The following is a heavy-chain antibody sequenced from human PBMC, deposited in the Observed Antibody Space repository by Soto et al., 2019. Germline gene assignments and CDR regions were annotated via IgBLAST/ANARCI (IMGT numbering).Heavy chain of an antibody. D-gene: IGHD2-15*01. CDR3: ARAGCDGGTCYTLVGLRYGMDV. J-gene: IGHJ6*02. CDR2: ISYDGNNK. V-gene: IGHV3-30-3*01. CDR1: GFTFSNYA. Sequence: QVQLVESGGGVVQPGRSLRLSCAASGFTFSNYAMHWVRQAPGKGLEWVAVISYDGNNKYYADSVKGRFTISRDNSKNTLYLQMNSRRAEDTAVYYCARAGCDGGTCYTLVGLRYGMDVWGQGTTVTVSS.